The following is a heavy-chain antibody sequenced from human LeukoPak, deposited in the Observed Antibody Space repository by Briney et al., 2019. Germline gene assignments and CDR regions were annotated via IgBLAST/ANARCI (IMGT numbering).Heavy chain of an antibody. Sequence: GGSLRLSCAASGFSFNTFAMHWVRQAPDKGLEWVAVISDDGSKKYHADSVKGRFSISRDNSENTLYLQMESLRDEDTAVYYCARDWSAAVYAPFDYWGQGTLVTVSS. D-gene: IGHD5/OR15-5a*01. CDR2: ISDDGSKK. V-gene: IGHV3-30*04. J-gene: IGHJ4*02. CDR1: GFSFNTFA. CDR3: ARDWSAAVYAPFDY.